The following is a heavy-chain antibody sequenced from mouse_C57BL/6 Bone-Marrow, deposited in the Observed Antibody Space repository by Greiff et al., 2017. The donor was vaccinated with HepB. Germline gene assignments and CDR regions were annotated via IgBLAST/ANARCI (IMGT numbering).Heavy chain of an antibody. CDR2: IYPGSGNT. D-gene: IGHD2-2*01. CDR1: GYTFTDYY. J-gene: IGHJ3*01. Sequence: VQLQQSGAELVRPGASVKLSCKASGYTFTDYYINWVKQRPGQGLEWIARIYPGSGNTYYNEKFKGKATLTAEKSSSTAYMQLSSLTSEDSAVYFCAGYGSWFAYWGQGTLVTVSA. CDR3: AGYGSWFAY. V-gene: IGHV1-76*01.